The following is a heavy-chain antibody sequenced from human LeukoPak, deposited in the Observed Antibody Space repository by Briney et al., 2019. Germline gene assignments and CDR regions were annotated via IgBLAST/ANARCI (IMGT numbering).Heavy chain of an antibody. CDR3: AKDSVGATTVEYFQH. CDR2: ISGSGGST. J-gene: IGHJ1*01. D-gene: IGHD1-26*01. V-gene: IGHV3-23*01. CDR1: GFTFNTYA. Sequence: GGSLRLSCAASGFTFNTYAMSWVRQAPGKGLEWVSAISGSGGSTYYADSVKGRFTISRDNSKNTLYLQMNSLRAEDTAAYYCAKDSVGATTVEYFQHWGQGTLVTVSS.